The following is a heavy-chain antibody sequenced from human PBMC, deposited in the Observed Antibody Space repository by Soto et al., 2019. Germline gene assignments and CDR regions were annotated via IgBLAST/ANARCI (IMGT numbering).Heavy chain of an antibody. CDR2: INHSGST. V-gene: IGHV4-34*01. CDR1: GGSFSGYY. Sequence: SETLSLTCAVYGGSFSGYYWSWIRQPPGKGLEWIGEINHSGSTNYNPSLKSRVTISVDTSKNQFSLKLSSVTAADTAVYYCPRGRGKGLRYYYMDVWGKGTTVTVSS. D-gene: IGHD5-12*01. CDR3: PRGRGKGLRYYYMDV. J-gene: IGHJ6*03.